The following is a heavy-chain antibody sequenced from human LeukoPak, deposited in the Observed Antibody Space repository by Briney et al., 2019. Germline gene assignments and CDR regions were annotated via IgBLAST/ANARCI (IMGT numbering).Heavy chain of an antibody. V-gene: IGHV3-33*01. Sequence: GRSLRLSCAASGFTFSSYGMHWVRQAPGKGLERVAVIWYDGSNKYYADSVKGRFTISRDNSKNTLYLQMNSLRAEDTAVYYCARDSGLWFYYFDYWGQGTLVTVSS. CDR3: ARDSGLWFYYFDY. CDR1: GFTFSSYG. CDR2: IWYDGSNK. J-gene: IGHJ4*02. D-gene: IGHD3-10*01.